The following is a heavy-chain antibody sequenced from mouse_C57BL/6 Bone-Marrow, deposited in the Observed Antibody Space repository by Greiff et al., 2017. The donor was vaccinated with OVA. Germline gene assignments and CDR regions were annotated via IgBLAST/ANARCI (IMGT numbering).Heavy chain of an antibody. Sequence: QVQLKESGAELVRPGASVTLSCKASGYTFTDYEMHWVKQTPAHGLEWIGAIDPETGGTAYNQKFKGKAILTADKSSSTAYMELRSLTSEDSAVYYCTRSELSFFAYWGQGTLVTVSA. CDR2: IDPETGGT. D-gene: IGHD6-1*01. CDR3: TRSELSFFAY. J-gene: IGHJ3*01. V-gene: IGHV1-15*01. CDR1: GYTFTDYE.